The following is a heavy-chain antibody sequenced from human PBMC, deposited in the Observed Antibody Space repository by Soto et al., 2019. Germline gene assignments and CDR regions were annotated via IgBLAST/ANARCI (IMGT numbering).Heavy chain of an antibody. CDR2: MNPNTGNT. D-gene: IGHD7-27*01. CDR3: AKGPRNWGVDY. CDR1: GYTFTNYD. J-gene: IGHJ4*02. Sequence: QVQLVQSGAEVKKPGASVKVSCKASGYTFTNYDINWFRQXTGXGLEWMGWMNPNTGNTGYAQNFQGRVTMTRSTSISTAYMELSSLRSEDTAVYYCAKGPRNWGVDYWGQGTLVTVSS. V-gene: IGHV1-8*01.